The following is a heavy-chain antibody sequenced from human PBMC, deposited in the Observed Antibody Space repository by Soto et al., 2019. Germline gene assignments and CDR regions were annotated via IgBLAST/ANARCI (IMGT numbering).Heavy chain of an antibody. Sequence: QVQLVQSGAEVKKPGSSVKVSCKASGGTFSSYAISWVRQAPGQWLEWMGGIIPIFGTANYAQKFQGRVTITADESTSTAYMALSSLRSEDTAVYYCARGGIVVVVAAEFVGHHDAFDIWGQGTMVTVSS. D-gene: IGHD2-15*01. CDR1: GGTFSSYA. CDR3: ARGGIVVVVAAEFVGHHDAFDI. J-gene: IGHJ3*02. V-gene: IGHV1-69*01. CDR2: IIPIFGTA.